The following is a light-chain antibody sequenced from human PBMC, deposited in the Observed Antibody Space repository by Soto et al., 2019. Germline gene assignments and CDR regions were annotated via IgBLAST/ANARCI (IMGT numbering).Light chain of an antibody. CDR1: QSVSSAY. CDR2: GAS. CDR3: QQYGNAPRT. J-gene: IGKJ1*01. V-gene: IGKV3-20*01. Sequence: EIVLTQSPGTLSLSPGETATLSCRASQSVSSAYLAWYQQKPGQAPRLLIYGASSRATGIPDRFSGSGSGTDFTLTISRLEPEDFALYFCQQYGNAPRTFGQGTKVDIK.